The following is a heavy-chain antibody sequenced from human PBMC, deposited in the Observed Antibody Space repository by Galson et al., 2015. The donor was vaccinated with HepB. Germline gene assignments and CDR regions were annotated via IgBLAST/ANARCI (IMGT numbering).Heavy chain of an antibody. V-gene: IGHV3-48*01. CDR3: ARPCPECYCSGGSCYSSPGGIDYYYYYMDV. J-gene: IGHJ6*03. Sequence: SLRLSCAASGFTFSSYSMNWVRQAPGKGLEWVSYISSSSSTIYYADSVKGRFTISRDNAKNSLYLQMNSLRAEDTAVYYCARPCPECYCSGGSCYSSPGGIDYYYYYMDVWGKGTTVTVSS. CDR1: GFTFSSYS. D-gene: IGHD2-15*01. CDR2: ISSSSSTI.